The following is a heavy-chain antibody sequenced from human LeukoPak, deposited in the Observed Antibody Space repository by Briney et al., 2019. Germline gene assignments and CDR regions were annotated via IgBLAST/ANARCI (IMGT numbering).Heavy chain of an antibody. CDR2: IYYSGST. D-gene: IGHD3-10*01. Sequence: PSETLSLTCTVSGGSISSYYWSRIRQPPGKGLEWIGYIYYSGSTNYNPSLKSRVTISVDTSKNQFSLKLSSVTAADTAVYYCAREPGGYFDYWGQGTLVTVSS. CDR1: GGSISSYY. CDR3: AREPGGYFDY. V-gene: IGHV4-59*01. J-gene: IGHJ4*02.